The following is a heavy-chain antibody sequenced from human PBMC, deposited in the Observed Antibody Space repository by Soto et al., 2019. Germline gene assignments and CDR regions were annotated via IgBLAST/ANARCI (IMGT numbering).Heavy chain of an antibody. J-gene: IGHJ4*02. V-gene: IGHV1-46*03. CDR1: GYSFTNFH. Sequence: ASVKVSCKASGYSFTNFHIHWVRQAPGQGLEWMGIINPSGGSTSYAQKFQGRVTMTRDTSTSTVYMELSSLRSEDTAVYYCARLYNWNYEDGDEADYWGQGTLVTVSS. D-gene: IGHD1-7*01. CDR2: INPSGGST. CDR3: ARLYNWNYEDGDEADY.